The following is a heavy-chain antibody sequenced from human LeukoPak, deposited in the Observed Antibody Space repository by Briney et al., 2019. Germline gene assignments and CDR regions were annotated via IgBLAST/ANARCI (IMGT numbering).Heavy chain of an antibody. D-gene: IGHD3-9*01. V-gene: IGHV5-51*01. J-gene: IGHJ5*02. CDR3: ARPRGGLRYFDWSNNWFDP. CDR1: GYSFTSYW. CDR2: IYPGDSDT. Sequence: GESLKISCKGFGYSFTSYWIGWVRQMPGKGLEWMGIIYPGDSDTRYSPSFQGQVTISADKSISTAYLQWSSLKASDTAMYYCARPRGGLRYFDWSNNWFDPWGQGTLVTVSS.